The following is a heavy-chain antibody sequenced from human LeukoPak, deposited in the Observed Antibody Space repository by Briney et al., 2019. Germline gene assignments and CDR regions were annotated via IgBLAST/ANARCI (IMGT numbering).Heavy chain of an antibody. Sequence: GGSLRLSCAASGFSFSNYWMNWVRQAPGKGLEWVANIKQDGSEKYYVDSVKGRFTISRDNAKNSLYLQMNSLRAEDTAVYYCASGGYSFGYRGQGTLVTISS. V-gene: IGHV3-7*03. CDR1: GFSFSNYW. J-gene: IGHJ4*02. CDR3: ASGGYSFGY. D-gene: IGHD5-18*01. CDR2: IKQDGSEK.